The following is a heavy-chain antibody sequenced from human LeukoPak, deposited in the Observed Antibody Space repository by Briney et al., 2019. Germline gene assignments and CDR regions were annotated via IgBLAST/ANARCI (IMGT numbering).Heavy chain of an antibody. D-gene: IGHD4-23*01. CDR2: LSNDGRAT. CDR3: ARRYGGWGAFDI. CDR1: EFTYSAYA. J-gene: IGHJ3*02. V-gene: IGHV3-23*01. Sequence: PGGSLRLSCAASEFTYSAYAMSWVRQDPGKGLEWVSTLSNDGRATFYADSVKGRFTISRDDSKTTLFLQMNSLRAEDTAIYYCARRYGGWGAFDIWGQGTVVTVSS.